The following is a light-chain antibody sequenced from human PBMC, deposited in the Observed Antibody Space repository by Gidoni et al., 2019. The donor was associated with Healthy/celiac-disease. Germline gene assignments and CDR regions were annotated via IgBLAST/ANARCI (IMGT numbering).Light chain of an antibody. J-gene: IGKJ1*01. CDR2: LGS. Sequence: DLVLTQSPLSLPVTPGEPASISCRSSQSLLHSNGYNYLDWYLQKPGQSPQLLTYLGSNRASGVPDRFSGRGSGTDFTLKISRVEAEDVGVYYCMQALQTPGTFGQGTKVEIK. V-gene: IGKV2-28*01. CDR1: QSLLHSNGYNY. CDR3: MQALQTPGT.